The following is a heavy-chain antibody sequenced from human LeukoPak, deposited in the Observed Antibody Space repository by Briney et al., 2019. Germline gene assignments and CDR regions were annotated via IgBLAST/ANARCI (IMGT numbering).Heavy chain of an antibody. CDR2: IDIHGGGT. CDR3: VSRVGSGL. V-gene: IGHV3-64D*06. CDR1: GFTLSRYA. D-gene: IGHD2-15*01. Sequence: GGSLRLSCSGSGFTLSRYAMHWARQAPGKGLEYVSAIDIHGGGTYYADSVKGRFTISRDDSKNTLYLQMSSLKVEDTAMYFCVSRVGSGLWGQGTLDTVSS. J-gene: IGHJ4*02.